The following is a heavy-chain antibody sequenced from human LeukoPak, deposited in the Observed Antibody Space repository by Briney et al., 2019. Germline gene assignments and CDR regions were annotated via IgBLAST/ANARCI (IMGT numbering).Heavy chain of an antibody. Sequence: SETLSLTCTVSGASISSYYWGWIRQPAGKGLEWIGRIYASGSTNYNPSLKSRVTMSVDTSKNQFSLNLSSVTAADTAVYYCTRDLDYCSTTSDCRSVGGYWFDPWGQGTLVTVSS. CDR2: IYASGST. D-gene: IGHD2-2*01. CDR1: GASISSYY. J-gene: IGHJ5*02. CDR3: TRDLDYCSTTSDCRSVGGYWFDP. V-gene: IGHV4-4*07.